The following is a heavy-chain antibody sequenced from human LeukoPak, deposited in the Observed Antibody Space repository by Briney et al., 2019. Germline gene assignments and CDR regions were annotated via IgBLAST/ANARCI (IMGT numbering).Heavy chain of an antibody. CDR1: GGSFSGYY. D-gene: IGHD4-17*01. J-gene: IGHJ4*02. V-gene: IGHV4-34*01. Sequence: SETLSLTCAVSGGSFSGYYWTWIRQPPGKGLEWIGEINHSGSANYSPSLSSRVTISLDMSENQFSLKLTSVTAADTAVYYCARGQGSVTTHWGQGTLVTVSS. CDR2: INHSGSA. CDR3: ARGQGSVTTH.